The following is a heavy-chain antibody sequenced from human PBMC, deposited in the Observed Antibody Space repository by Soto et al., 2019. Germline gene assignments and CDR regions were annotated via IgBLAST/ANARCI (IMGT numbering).Heavy chain of an antibody. Sequence: QVQLQESGPGLVKPSQTLSLTCTVSGGSISSGDYYWSWIRQPPGKGLEWIGYIYHSGCTYYNPSLKSRVTIAVDTSKNQFSLKLSSVTAADTAVYYCARERSDGARLDPWGQGTLVTVSS. J-gene: IGHJ5*02. CDR2: IYHSGCT. V-gene: IGHV4-30-4*01. CDR1: GGSISSGDYY. CDR3: ARERSDGARLDP.